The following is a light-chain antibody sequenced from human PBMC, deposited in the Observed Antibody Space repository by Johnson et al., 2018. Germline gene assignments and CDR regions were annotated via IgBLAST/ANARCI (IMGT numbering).Light chain of an antibody. CDR3: GTWDSSLSSGNF. Sequence: QSVLTQPPSVSAAPGQKVTISCSGSSSNIGNNYVSWYQQLPGTAPKLLIYENNKRPSGIPDRFSGSKSGTSATLGITGLQTGDEADYYCGTWDSSLSSGNFFVTGSKVTAL. V-gene: IGLV1-51*02. J-gene: IGLJ1*01. CDR1: SSNIGNNY. CDR2: ENN.